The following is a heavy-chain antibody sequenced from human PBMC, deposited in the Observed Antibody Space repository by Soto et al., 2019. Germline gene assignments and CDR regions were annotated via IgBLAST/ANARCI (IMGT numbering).Heavy chain of an antibody. CDR3: AIDHRVVAATRPYYYGMDV. Sequence: GASVKVSCKASGYTFTGYYMHWVRQAPGQGLEWMGWINPNSGGTNYAQKFQGWVTMTRDTSISTAYMELSRLRSDDTAVYYCAIDHRVVAATRPYYYGMDVWGQGTTVNVSS. D-gene: IGHD2-15*01. V-gene: IGHV1-2*04. CDR2: INPNSGGT. J-gene: IGHJ6*02. CDR1: GYTFTGYY.